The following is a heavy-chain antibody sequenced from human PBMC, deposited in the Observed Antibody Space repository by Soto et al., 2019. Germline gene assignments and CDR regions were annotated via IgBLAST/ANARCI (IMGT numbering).Heavy chain of an antibody. J-gene: IGHJ5*02. CDR3: ARGSKGSSWYAYWFDP. CDR1: GYTLTELS. D-gene: IGHD6-13*01. Sequence: ASVKVSCKVSGYTLTELSMHWVRQAPGKGLEWMGGFDPEDGETIYAQKFQGRVTMTRNTSISTAYMELSSLRSEDTAVYYCARGSKGSSWYAYWFDPWGQGTLVTVSS. CDR2: FDPEDGET. V-gene: IGHV1-24*01.